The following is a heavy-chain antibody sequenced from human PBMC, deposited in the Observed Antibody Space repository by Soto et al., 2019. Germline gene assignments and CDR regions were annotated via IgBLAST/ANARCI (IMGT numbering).Heavy chain of an antibody. V-gene: IGHV4-61*01. Sequence: QVQLQESGPGLVKPSETLSLICTVSGASVSGNTYYWSWIRQPPGNGLEWIGYIHYTGSTNNNPSLKSRVTISVDTSKNQFSLKLSSVTAADAAVYYCARREVLGHYYVMDVWGQGTTVTVSS. CDR1: GASVSGNTYY. CDR2: IHYTGST. CDR3: ARREVLGHYYVMDV. J-gene: IGHJ6*02.